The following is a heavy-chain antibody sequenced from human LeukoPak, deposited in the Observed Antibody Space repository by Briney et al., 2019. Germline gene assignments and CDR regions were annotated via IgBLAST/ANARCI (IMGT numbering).Heavy chain of an antibody. CDR2: IKEDGSQK. Sequence: GGSLRLSCAASGFTFRSYWMTWVRQAQGKGLEWVANIKEDGSQKYYVDSVQGRFTISRDNAKNSLYLHMDSLRAEDRAVYYCARIISGIYYGDAFDVWGQGTIVTVSS. J-gene: IGHJ3*01. CDR1: GFTFRSYW. CDR3: ARIISGIYYGDAFDV. V-gene: IGHV3-7*01. D-gene: IGHD1-26*01.